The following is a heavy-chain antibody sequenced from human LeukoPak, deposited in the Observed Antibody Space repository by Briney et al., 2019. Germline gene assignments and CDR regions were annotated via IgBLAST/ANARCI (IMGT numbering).Heavy chain of an antibody. V-gene: IGHV3-30-3*01. D-gene: IGHD6-13*01. CDR1: GFTFSSYA. Sequence: GGSLRLSCAASGFTFSSYAMHWVRQAPGKGLEWVAVISYDGSNKYYADSVKGRFTISRDNSKNTLYLQMNSLRAEDTAVYYCARVGLFDIIAAAGSFDYWGQGTLVTVSS. CDR3: ARVGLFDIIAAAGSFDY. CDR2: ISYDGSNK. J-gene: IGHJ4*02.